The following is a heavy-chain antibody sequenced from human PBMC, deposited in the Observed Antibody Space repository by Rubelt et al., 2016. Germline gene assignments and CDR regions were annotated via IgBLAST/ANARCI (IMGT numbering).Heavy chain of an antibody. V-gene: IGHV4-59*08. CDR1: GGSISSYY. D-gene: IGHD1-26*01. CDR2: IYYSGST. Sequence: QVQLQESGPGLVKPSETLSLTCTVSGGSISSYYWSWIRQPPGKGLEWIGYIYYSGSTNYNPSLKSRVTISVDTSKNQFSLKLSSVTAADTAVYYCARTSGSYYFDYWGQGTLVTVSS. J-gene: IGHJ4*02. CDR3: ARTSGSYYFDY.